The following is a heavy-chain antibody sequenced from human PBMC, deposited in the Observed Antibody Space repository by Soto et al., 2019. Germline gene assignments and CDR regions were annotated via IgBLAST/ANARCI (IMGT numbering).Heavy chain of an antibody. CDR2: IYYSGST. D-gene: IGHD2-2*01. J-gene: IGHJ5*02. Sequence: SETLSLTCTVSGGSISSYYGSWIRQPPGKGLEWIGYIYYSGSTKYNPSLKSRVTISVDTSKNQLSLKLSSVTAADTAVYYCARQSCRSTTCYSWVTWFDPWGQGTLVTVSS. V-gene: IGHV4-59*08. CDR1: GGSISSYY. CDR3: ARQSCRSTTCYSWVTWFDP.